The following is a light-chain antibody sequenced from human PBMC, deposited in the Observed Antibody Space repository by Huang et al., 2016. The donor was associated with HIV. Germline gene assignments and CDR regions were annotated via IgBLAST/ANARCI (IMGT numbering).Light chain of an antibody. V-gene: IGKV3-20*01. Sequence: EIVLTQSPGTLSLSPGERATLSCRASQSVSSNLAWYQQKPVQAPRLLIYDASIRATGIPDRFSGGGSGTDFTLTISRLEPEDFALYYCQQYGSSPITFGQGTRLDMK. J-gene: IGKJ5*01. CDR2: DAS. CDR1: QSVSSN. CDR3: QQYGSSPIT.